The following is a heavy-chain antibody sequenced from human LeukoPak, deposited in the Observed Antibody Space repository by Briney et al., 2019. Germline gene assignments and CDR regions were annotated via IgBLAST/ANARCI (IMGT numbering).Heavy chain of an antibody. CDR3: ARSYSSSSYFDY. D-gene: IGHD6-13*01. J-gene: IGHJ4*02. CDR2: IYYSGST. Sequence: PSETLSLXCTVSGGSISSYYWSWIRQPPGKGLEWIGYIYYSGSTNYNPSLKSRVAISVDTSKNQFSLKLSSVTAADTAVYYCARSYSSSSYFDYWGQGTLVTVSS. CDR1: GGSISSYY. V-gene: IGHV4-59*01.